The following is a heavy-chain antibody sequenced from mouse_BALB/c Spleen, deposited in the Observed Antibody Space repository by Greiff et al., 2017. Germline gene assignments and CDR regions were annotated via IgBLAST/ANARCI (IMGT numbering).Heavy chain of an antibody. Sequence: EVKLVESGPGLVKPSQSLSLTCTVTGYSITSDYAWNWIRQFPGNKLEWMGYISYSGSTSYNPSLKSRISITRDTSKNQFFLQLNSVTTEDTATYYCARGGPLAYWGQGTLVNVSA. V-gene: IGHV3-2*02. CDR2: ISYSGST. CDR3: ARGGPLAY. CDR1: GYSITSDYA. D-gene: IGHD3-3*01. J-gene: IGHJ3*01.